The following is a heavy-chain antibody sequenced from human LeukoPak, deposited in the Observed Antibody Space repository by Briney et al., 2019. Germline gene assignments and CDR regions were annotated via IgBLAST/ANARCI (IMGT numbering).Heavy chain of an antibody. V-gene: IGHV3-21*01. J-gene: IGHJ6*02. Sequence: GGSLRLFCAASGFTFSSYSMNWVRQAPGKGLEWVSSISSSSSYIYYADSVKGRFTISRDNAKNSLYLQMNSLRAEDTAVYYCARDPGDGMDVWGQGTTVTVSS. CDR3: ARDPGDGMDV. CDR1: GFTFSSYS. CDR2: ISSSSSYI.